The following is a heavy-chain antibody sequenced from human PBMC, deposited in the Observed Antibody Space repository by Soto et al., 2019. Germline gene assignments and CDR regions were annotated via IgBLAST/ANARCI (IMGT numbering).Heavy chain of an antibody. CDR3: ARDYSTYYYHSSGFSYFDY. V-gene: IGHV1-69*06. CDR1: GDTFSTFA. J-gene: IGHJ4*02. D-gene: IGHD3-22*01. Sequence: QVQLVQSGAEVKKPGSSVKVSCKASGDTFSTFAINWVRQAPGQGLEWMGGIIPILDTAKYAQKFQGRVTITADISTSTAYMDLSSLRSEDTAVYYCARDYSTYYYHSSGFSYFDYWGQGTLVTVSS. CDR2: IIPILDTA.